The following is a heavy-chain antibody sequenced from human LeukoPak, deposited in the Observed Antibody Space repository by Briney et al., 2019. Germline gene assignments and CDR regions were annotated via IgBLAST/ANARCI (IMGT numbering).Heavy chain of an antibody. CDR2: ISSSGSTI. CDR1: GFTFSDYY. J-gene: IGHJ4*02. CDR3: ARDRLRPYFDY. D-gene: IGHD5-12*01. V-gene: IGHV3-11*01. Sequence: GGSLRLSCAASGFTFSDYYMSWIRQAPGKGLEWVSYISSSGSTIYYADSVKGRFTISRDSAKNSLYLQMNSLRAEDTAVYYCARDRLRPYFDYWGQGTLVTVSS.